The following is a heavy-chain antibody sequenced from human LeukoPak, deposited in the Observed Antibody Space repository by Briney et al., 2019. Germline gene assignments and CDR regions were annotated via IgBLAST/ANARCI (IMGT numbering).Heavy chain of an antibody. CDR2: IYYSGST. V-gene: IGHV4-39*01. Sequence: SETLSLTCTVSGGSISSSSYYWGWIRQPPGKGLEWIGSIYYSGSTYYNPSLKSRVTISVDTSKNQFSLKLSSVTAADTAVYYCARQGVVVPAAIHLWSDPWGQGTLVTVSS. CDR3: ARQGVVVPAAIHLWSDP. CDR1: GGSISSSSYY. J-gene: IGHJ5*02. D-gene: IGHD2-2*02.